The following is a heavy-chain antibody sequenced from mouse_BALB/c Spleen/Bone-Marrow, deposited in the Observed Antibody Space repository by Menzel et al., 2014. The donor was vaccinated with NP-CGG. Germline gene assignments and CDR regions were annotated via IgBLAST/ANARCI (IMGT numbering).Heavy chain of an antibody. D-gene: IGHD1-1*01. J-gene: IGHJ1*01. V-gene: IGHV1-31*01. CDR3: ARRNYGSSYWYFDV. CDR2: INPYNGAT. CDR1: GYSFTGYY. Sequence: EVQVVESGPELVKPGASVKISCKASGYSFTGYYMHWVKQSHVKSLEWIGRINPYNGATSYNQNFKDKASLTVDKSSSTAYMELHSLTSEDSAVYYCARRNYGSSYWYFDVWGAGTTVTVSS.